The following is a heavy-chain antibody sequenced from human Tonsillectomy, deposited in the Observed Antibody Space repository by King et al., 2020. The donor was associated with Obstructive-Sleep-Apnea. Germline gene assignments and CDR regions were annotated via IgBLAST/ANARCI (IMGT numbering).Heavy chain of an antibody. CDR1: GGSFSGYY. CDR2: INHSGST. J-gene: IGHJ4*02. CDR3: ARVDQFYLDY. Sequence: VQLQQWGAGLLKPSETLSLTCAVYGGSFSGYYWSWIRQPPGKGLEWIGEINHSGSTTYNPSLKSRVTISVDTSKNQFSLKLSSVTAADTAVYYCARVDQFYLDYWGQGTLVTVSS. V-gene: IGHV4-34*01.